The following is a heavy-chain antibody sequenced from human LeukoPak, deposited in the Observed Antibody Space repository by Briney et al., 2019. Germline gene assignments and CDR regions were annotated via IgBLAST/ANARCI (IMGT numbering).Heavy chain of an antibody. CDR1: GGSISGYS. CDR2: IYYSGST. Sequence: SETLSLTCTVSGGSISGYSWNWIRQPPGKGLEWIGYIYYSGSTIYNPSLKSRVAISVDTPENQFSLRLSSVTAADTAVYYCARRNDLYYFDYWGQGTLVTVSS. D-gene: IGHD1-1*01. J-gene: IGHJ4*01. V-gene: IGHV4-59*08. CDR3: ARRNDLYYFDY.